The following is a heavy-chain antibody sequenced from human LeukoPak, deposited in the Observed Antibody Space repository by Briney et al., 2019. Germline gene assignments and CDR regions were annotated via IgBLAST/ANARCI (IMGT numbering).Heavy chain of an antibody. CDR1: GDSVSSNSAA. CDR3: ARVRYDYGDYVEYYFDY. V-gene: IGHV6-1*01. D-gene: IGHD4-17*01. Sequence: ASQTLPLTCAISGDSVSSNSAAWNWIRQSPSRGLEWLGRTYYRSKWYNDYAVSVKSRITINPDTSKNQFSLQLNSVTPEDTAVYYCARVRYDYGDYVEYYFDYWGQGTLVTVSS. CDR2: TYYRSKWYN. J-gene: IGHJ4*02.